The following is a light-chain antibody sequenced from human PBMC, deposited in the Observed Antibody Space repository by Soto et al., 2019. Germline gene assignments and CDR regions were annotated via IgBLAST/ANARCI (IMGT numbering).Light chain of an antibody. V-gene: IGKV3D-15*01. CDR2: HAS. Sequence: EIVMTQSPATLSVSPGERGTLSCRASQTVATNLAWYQQKRGQAPRLLIYHASTRATGIPSRFSGSGYGTEFTLTISSLQSEDFAVYYCQQYNQWPPWTFGQGTKVDI. J-gene: IGKJ1*01. CDR1: QTVATN. CDR3: QQYNQWPPWT.